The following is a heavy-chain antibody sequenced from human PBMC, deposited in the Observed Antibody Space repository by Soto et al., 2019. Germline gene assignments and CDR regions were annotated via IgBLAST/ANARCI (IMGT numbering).Heavy chain of an antibody. D-gene: IGHD3-3*01. CDR2: IYYSGST. V-gene: IGHV4-39*01. CDR3: ARHPIRFPAYYMDV. J-gene: IGHJ6*03. Sequence: PSETLSLTCTVSGGSISSSSHYWGWIRQPPGKGLEWIGSIYYSGSTYYNPSLKSRVTISVDTSKNQFSLKLSSVTAADTAVYYCARHPIRFPAYYMDVWGKGTTVTVSS. CDR1: GGSISSSSHY.